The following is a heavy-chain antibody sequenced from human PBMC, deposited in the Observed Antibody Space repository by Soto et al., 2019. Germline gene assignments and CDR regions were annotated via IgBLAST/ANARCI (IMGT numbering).Heavy chain of an antibody. Sequence: GASVKVSCKASGGTFSSYAISWVRQAPGQGLEWMGGIIPIFGTANYAQKFQGRVTITADESTSTAYMELSSLRSEDTAVYYCARGYSSSSSAYYYYGIDVWGQGTTVTVSS. D-gene: IGHD6-6*01. V-gene: IGHV1-69*13. CDR1: GGTFSSYA. CDR3: ARGYSSSSSAYYYYGIDV. CDR2: IIPIFGTA. J-gene: IGHJ6*02.